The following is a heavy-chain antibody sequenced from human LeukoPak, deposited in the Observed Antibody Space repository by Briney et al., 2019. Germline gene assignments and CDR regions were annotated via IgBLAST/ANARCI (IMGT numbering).Heavy chain of an antibody. CDR1: GFTFSSYS. V-gene: IGHV3-21*01. CDR2: ISSSSSYI. Sequence: PGGSLRLSCAASGFTFSSYSMNWVRQAPRKGVEWVSSISSSSSYIYYADSVKGRFTISRDNAKNSLYLQMNSLRAEDTAVYYCARGGRQQLVWGLFDYWGQGTLVTVSS. CDR3: ARGGRQQLVWGLFDY. D-gene: IGHD6-13*01. J-gene: IGHJ4*02.